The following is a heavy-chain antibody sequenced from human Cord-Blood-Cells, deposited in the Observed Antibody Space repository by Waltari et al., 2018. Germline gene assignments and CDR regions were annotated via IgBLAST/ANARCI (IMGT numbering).Heavy chain of an antibody. V-gene: IGHV6-1*01. CDR2: TYYRSKWYN. J-gene: IGHJ3*02. CDR1: GESVPRNCAV. Sequence: QVQLPQSGPGLVNPWQTLSLTCASSGESVPRNCAVWNWTRQSPSRGLEWLGRTYYRSKWYNDYAVSVKSRITINPDTSKNRFSLQLNSVTPEDTAVYYCAREAPLLDAFDIWGQGTMVTVSS. CDR3: AREAPLLDAFDI.